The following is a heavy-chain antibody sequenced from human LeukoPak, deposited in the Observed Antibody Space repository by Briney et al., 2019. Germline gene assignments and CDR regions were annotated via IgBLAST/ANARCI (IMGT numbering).Heavy chain of an antibody. Sequence: ASVKVSCKASGYTFTSYSISWVRQAPGQGLEWMGWISAYNGNTNYAQKLQGRVTMTTDTSTSTAYMELRSLRSDDTAVYYCARVTYSSGWYYFDYWGQGTLVTVSS. J-gene: IGHJ4*02. CDR3: ARVTYSSGWYYFDY. CDR1: GYTFTSYS. D-gene: IGHD6-19*01. CDR2: ISAYNGNT. V-gene: IGHV1-18*01.